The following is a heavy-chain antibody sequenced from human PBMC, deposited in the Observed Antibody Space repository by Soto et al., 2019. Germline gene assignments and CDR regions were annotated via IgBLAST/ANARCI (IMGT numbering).Heavy chain of an antibody. Sequence: GGPGKVSWKGSGYIFYNFGISWGGQAQGQGLEWMGWISAYTGKTKYAQNFQGRVTMTTDTSTSTAYMELRSLRSDDTAVYYCARRWTTGEIDYWGQGTLVTVSS. J-gene: IGHJ4*02. CDR3: ARRWTTGEIDY. CDR2: ISAYTGKT. V-gene: IGHV1-18*01. CDR1: GYIFYNFG. D-gene: IGHD4-17*01.